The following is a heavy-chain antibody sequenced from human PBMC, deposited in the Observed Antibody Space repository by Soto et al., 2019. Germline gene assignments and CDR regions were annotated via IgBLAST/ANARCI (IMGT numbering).Heavy chain of an antibody. CDR2: ISGSGGST. J-gene: IGHJ3*02. Sequence: EVQLLESGGGLVQPGGSLRLSCAASGFTFSSYAMSWVRQAPGKGLEWVSAISGSGGSTYYADSVKGRFTISRDNSKKTLYLQMNRLRAEDTAVYYCAKIAAAGDAFDIWGQGTMVTVSS. D-gene: IGHD6-13*01. CDR3: AKIAAAGDAFDI. V-gene: IGHV3-23*01. CDR1: GFTFSSYA.